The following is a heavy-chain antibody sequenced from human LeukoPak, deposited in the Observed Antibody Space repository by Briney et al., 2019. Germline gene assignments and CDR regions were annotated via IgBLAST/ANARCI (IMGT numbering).Heavy chain of an antibody. J-gene: IGHJ4*02. CDR1: GGTFSSYA. D-gene: IGHD3-16*02. Sequence: ASVKVSCKASGGTFSSYAISWVRQAPGQGLEWMGRIIPILGIANYAQKFQGRVTITADKSTSTAYMELSSLRSEDTAVYYGARVFVWGSYRFDYWGQEPLVTVSS. CDR3: ARVFVWGSYRFDY. V-gene: IGHV1-69*04. CDR2: IIPILGIA.